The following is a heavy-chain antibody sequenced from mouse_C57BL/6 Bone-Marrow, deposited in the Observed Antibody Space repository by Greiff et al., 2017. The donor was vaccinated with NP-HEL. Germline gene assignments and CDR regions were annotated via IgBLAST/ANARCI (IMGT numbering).Heavy chain of an antibody. CDR1: GFTFSSYA. D-gene: IGHD1-1*01. Sequence: DVQLQESGGGLVKPGGSLKLSCAASGFTFSSYAMSWVRQTPEKRLEWVATISDGGSYTYYPDNVKGRFTISRDNAKNNLYLQMSHLKSEDTAMYYCARDYGSTAWFAYWGQGTLVTVSA. CDR3: ARDYGSTAWFAY. J-gene: IGHJ3*01. V-gene: IGHV5-4*01. CDR2: ISDGGSYT.